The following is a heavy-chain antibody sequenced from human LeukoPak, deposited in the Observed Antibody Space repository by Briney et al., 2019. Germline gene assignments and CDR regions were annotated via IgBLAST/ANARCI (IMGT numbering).Heavy chain of an antibody. CDR3: ARGPLATPSQVDY. Sequence: SETLSLTCTVSGGSISSYDWSWIRQPAGKGLEWIGRIYTSGTTKYNPSLKSRVTMSVDTSKNQFSLKLSSVTAADTAVYYCARGPLATPSQVDYWGQGTLVTVSS. CDR2: IYTSGTT. CDR1: GGSISSYD. J-gene: IGHJ4*02. D-gene: IGHD2-15*01. V-gene: IGHV4-4*07.